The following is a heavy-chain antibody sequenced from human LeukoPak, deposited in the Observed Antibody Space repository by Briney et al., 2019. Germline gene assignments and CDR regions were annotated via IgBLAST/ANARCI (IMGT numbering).Heavy chain of an antibody. D-gene: IGHD2-2*01. CDR1: GFTFSSYA. V-gene: IGHV3-23*01. CDR2: ISGSGGST. CDR3: AKGETDIVVVPAAPFDY. J-gene: IGHJ4*02. Sequence: PGGSLRLSCAASGFTFSSYAMSWVRQAPGKGLEWVSAISGSGGSTYYADSVKGRFTISRDNSKNTLYLQMTSLRAEDTAVYYCAKGETDIVVVPAAPFDYWGQGTLVTVSS.